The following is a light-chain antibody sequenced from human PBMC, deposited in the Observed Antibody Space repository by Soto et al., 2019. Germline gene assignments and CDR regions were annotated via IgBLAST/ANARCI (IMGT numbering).Light chain of an antibody. CDR1: QSVFYSSNDKNY. Sequence: DIVMTQSPVSLAVSLGERATINCKSSQSVFYSSNDKNYLSWFQQKPGQPPKLLIYWASTRESGVPDRFSGSGSGTDFILTISTLQAEDVAVYYCLQYYSFPNTFGGGTRVEIK. CDR3: LQYYSFPNT. CDR2: WAS. V-gene: IGKV4-1*01. J-gene: IGKJ4*01.